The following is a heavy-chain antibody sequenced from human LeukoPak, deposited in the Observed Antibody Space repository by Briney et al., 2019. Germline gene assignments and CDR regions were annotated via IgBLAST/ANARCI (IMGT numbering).Heavy chain of an antibody. CDR3: ARESVDTAMAYDY. CDR2: ISSNGGST. D-gene: IGHD5-18*01. Sequence: GGSLRLSCAAPGFTFSSYAMHWVRQAPGKGLEYVSAISSNGGSTYYANSVKGRFTISRDNSKNTLYLQMGSLRAEDMAVYYCARESVDTAMAYDYWGQGTLVTVSS. CDR1: GFTFSSYA. J-gene: IGHJ4*02. V-gene: IGHV3-64*01.